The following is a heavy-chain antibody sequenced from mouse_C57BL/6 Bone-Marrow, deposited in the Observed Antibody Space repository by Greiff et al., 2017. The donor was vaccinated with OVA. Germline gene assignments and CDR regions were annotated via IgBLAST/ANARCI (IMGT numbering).Heavy chain of an antibody. D-gene: IGHD1-1*01. J-gene: IGHJ4*01. CDR1: GYTFTSYW. CDR3: ARNPITTVDGYAMDY. Sequence: VQLQQPGAELVKPGASVKLSCKASGYTFTSYWMHWVKQRPGQGLEWIGMIHPNSGSTNYNEKFKSKATLTVDKSSSTAYMQLSSRTSDDYAVYYCARNPITTVDGYAMDYWGQGTSVTVSS. V-gene: IGHV1-64*01. CDR2: IHPNSGST.